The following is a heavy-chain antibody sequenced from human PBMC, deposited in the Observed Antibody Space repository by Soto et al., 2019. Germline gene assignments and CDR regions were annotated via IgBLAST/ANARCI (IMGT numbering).Heavy chain of an antibody. CDR3: AVLKHCSSTSCLRWLDP. J-gene: IGHJ5*02. V-gene: IGHV1-2*02. CDR2: INPNSGGT. CDR1: GYTFTGYY. D-gene: IGHD2-2*01. Sequence: ASVKVSCKASGYTFTGYYMHWVRQAPGQGLEWMGWINPNSGGTNYAQKFQGRVTMTRDTSISTAYMELSRLRSDDTAVYYCAVLKHCSSTSCLRWLDPWGQGTLVTVYS.